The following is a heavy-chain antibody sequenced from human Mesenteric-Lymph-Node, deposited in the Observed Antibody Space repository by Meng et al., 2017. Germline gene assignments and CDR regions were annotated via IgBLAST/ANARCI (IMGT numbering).Heavy chain of an antibody. J-gene: IGHJ5*02. D-gene: IGHD1-7*01. CDR2: MDYRGST. CDR3: ASNPTGTRGNWFDP. V-gene: IGHV4-30-4*01. Sequence: QVQLHESSPGLVKPSQTLSLTCTVSGDSISSGEYFWSWIRQPPGKGLEWIGYMDYRGSTFYNPSLKSRVTISVDTSKNQFSLKLSSVTAADTAVYFCASNPTGTRGNWFDPWGQGTLVTVSS. CDR1: GDSISSGEYF.